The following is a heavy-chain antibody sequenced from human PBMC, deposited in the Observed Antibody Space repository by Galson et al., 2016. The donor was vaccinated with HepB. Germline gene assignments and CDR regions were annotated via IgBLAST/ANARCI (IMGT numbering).Heavy chain of an antibody. V-gene: IGHV3-23*01. Sequence: SLRLSCAASGFTFNYYAMTWVRQAAGKGLEWVSAISGRGATKDYADSVKGRFTISRDNAKNSLYLEMNNLRAEDTAVYYCARDLRAHCGGDCPADCWGQGTLVTVSS. D-gene: IGHD2-21*01. CDR3: ARDLRAHCGGDCPADC. CDR1: GFTFNYYA. J-gene: IGHJ4*02. CDR2: ISGRGATK.